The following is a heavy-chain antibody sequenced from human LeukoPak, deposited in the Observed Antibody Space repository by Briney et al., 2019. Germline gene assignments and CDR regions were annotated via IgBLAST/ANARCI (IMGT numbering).Heavy chain of an antibody. D-gene: IGHD3-3*02. CDR1: GGTFSSYA. J-gene: IGHJ6*03. CDR3: ARASDPFRSYYYYYMDV. CDR2: IIPIFGTA. V-gene: IGHV1-69*13. Sequence: GASVKVSCKASGGTFSSYAISWVRQAPGQGLEWMGGIIPIFGTANYAQKFQGRVTITADESTSTAHMELSSLRSEDTAVYYCARASDPFRSYYYYYMDVWGKGTTVTVSS.